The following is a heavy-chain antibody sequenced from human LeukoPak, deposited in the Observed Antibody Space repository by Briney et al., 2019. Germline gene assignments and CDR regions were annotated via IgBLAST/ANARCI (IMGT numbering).Heavy chain of an antibody. V-gene: IGHV3-30*02. Sequence: GGSLRLSCAASGFTFSSYGMYWVRQAPGKGLEWVAFIRYDGSNKYYADSVKGRFTISRDNSKNTLYLQMNSLRPEDTAVYYCARNNYPSYSMDVWGKGTTVTISS. J-gene: IGHJ6*03. D-gene: IGHD5-24*01. CDR2: IRYDGSNK. CDR3: ARNNYPSYSMDV. CDR1: GFTFSSYG.